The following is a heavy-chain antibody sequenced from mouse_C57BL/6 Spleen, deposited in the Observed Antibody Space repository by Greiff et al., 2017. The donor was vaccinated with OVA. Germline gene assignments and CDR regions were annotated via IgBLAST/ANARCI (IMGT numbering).Heavy chain of an antibody. V-gene: IGHV3-6*01. CDR1: GYSITSGYY. Sequence: ESGPGLVKPSQSLSLTCSVTGYSITSGYYWNWIRQFPGNKLEWMGYISYDGSNNYNPSLKNRISITRDTSKNQFFLKLNSVTTEDTATYYCARNEDDYDWFAYWGQGTLVTVSA. J-gene: IGHJ3*01. CDR2: ISYDGSN. D-gene: IGHD2-4*01. CDR3: ARNEDDYDWFAY.